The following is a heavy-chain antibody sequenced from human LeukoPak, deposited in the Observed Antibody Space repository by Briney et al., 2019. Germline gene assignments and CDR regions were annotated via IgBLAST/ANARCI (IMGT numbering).Heavy chain of an antibody. CDR2: INPSGGST. CDR3: ARPLGTIRGSGRHYYYYGMDV. Sequence: ASVKVSCKASGYTFTSYYMHWVRQAPGQGLEWMGIINPSGGSTSYAQKFQGRVTMTRDTSTSTVYMELSSLRSEDTAVYYCARPLGTIRGSGRHYYYYGMDVWGQGTTVTVSS. V-gene: IGHV1-46*01. J-gene: IGHJ6*02. CDR1: GYTFTSYY. D-gene: IGHD3-10*01.